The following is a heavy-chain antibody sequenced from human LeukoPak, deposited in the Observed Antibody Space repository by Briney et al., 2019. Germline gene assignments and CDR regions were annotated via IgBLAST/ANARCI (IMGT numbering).Heavy chain of an antibody. D-gene: IGHD3-3*01. V-gene: IGHV3-48*04. Sequence: GGSLRLSCAASGFSFSIYRMNWVRQAPGKGPEWIAYIHLSGAPIHYAEPVKGRFSISRDNAKNSLYLQMNSLRAEDTAVYYCARAYDFWSGYRTGLDYWGQGTLVTVSS. CDR1: GFSFSIYR. CDR3: ARAYDFWSGYRTGLDY. J-gene: IGHJ4*02. CDR2: IHLSGAPI.